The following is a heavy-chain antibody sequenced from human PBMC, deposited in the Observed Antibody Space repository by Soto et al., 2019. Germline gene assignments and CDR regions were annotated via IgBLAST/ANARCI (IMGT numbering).Heavy chain of an antibody. CDR3: ARGDCGGDCYSGRYYYYYGMDV. J-gene: IGHJ6*02. CDR2: SIPIFGTA. V-gene: IGHV1-69*01. Sequence: QVQLVQSGAEVKKPGSSVKVSCKASGGTFSSYAISWVRQAPGQGLEWMGGSIPIFGTANYAQKFQGRVTITADESTSTAYMELSSLRSEDTAVYYCARGDCGGDCYSGRYYYYYGMDVWGQGTTVTVSS. CDR1: GGTFSSYA. D-gene: IGHD2-21*02.